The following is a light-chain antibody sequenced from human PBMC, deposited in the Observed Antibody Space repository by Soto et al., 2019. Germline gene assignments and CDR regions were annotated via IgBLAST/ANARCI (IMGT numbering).Light chain of an antibody. CDR2: DAC. CDR3: QQYHSYWT. Sequence: DFQMTQSPSTLSASVGDRVTITCRASQNMRCRLGWFQQEPGKAPKLLIYDACSLESGVPQRFSGSGSGTEFTLTISSLQTDDVSTYYCQQYHSYWTFRQGTTGDIK. CDR1: QNMRCR. V-gene: IGKV1-5*01. J-gene: IGKJ1*01.